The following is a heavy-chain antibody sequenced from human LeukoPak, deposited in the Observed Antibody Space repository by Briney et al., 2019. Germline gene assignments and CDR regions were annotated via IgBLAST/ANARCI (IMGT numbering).Heavy chain of an antibody. J-gene: IGHJ4*02. V-gene: IGHV1-46*01. CDR3: AREGGLNYYDSSGYYIDY. Sequence: ASVKVSCKASGYTFTSYYMHWVRQAPGQGLEWMGIINPSGGSTSYAQKFQGRVTMTRDMSTSTVYMELSSLRSEGTAVYYCAREGGLNYYDSSGYYIDYWGQGTLVTVSS. CDR2: INPSGGST. D-gene: IGHD3-22*01. CDR1: GYTFTSYY.